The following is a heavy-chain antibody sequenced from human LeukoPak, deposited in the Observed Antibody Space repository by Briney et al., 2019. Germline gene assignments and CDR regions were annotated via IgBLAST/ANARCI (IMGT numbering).Heavy chain of an antibody. Sequence: GGSLRLSCAASGFTFSSYGMHWVRQAPGKGLEWVAFIRYDGSNKYYADSVKGRFTISRDNSKNTLYLQMNSLRAEDTAVYYRAKGKIAVAGGMDFDYWGQGTLVTVSS. V-gene: IGHV3-30*02. J-gene: IGHJ4*02. CDR3: AKGKIAVAGGMDFDY. CDR1: GFTFSSYG. CDR2: IRYDGSNK. D-gene: IGHD6-19*01.